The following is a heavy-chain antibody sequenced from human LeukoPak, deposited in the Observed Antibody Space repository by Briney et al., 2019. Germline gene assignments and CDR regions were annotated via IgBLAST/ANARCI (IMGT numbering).Heavy chain of an antibody. D-gene: IGHD4-11*01. J-gene: IGHJ4*02. V-gene: IGHV3-11*04. CDR3: ARVLHAYLQSSPLNY. Sequence: GGSLRLSCAASGFTFSDYYMSWIRQAPGKGLEWVSYISSSGGTIYYADSVKGRFTISRDNAKNSLYLQLNSLRAEDTAVYYCARVLHAYLQSSPLNYWGQGTLVTVSS. CDR1: GFTFSDYY. CDR2: ISSSGGTI.